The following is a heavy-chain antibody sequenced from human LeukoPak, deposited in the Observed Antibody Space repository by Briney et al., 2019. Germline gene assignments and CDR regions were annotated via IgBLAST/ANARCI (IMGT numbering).Heavy chain of an antibody. J-gene: IGHJ4*02. CDR3: ARRYYYGSGSYYDY. CDR1: GYSISSGYH. V-gene: IGHV4-38-2*02. CDR2: IYQSGSA. Sequence: PSETLSLTCTVSGYSISSGYHWGWIRQAPGKGLEWLGSIYQSGSAYYNPSLKSRVTLSVDTSKNQVSLKLSSVTAADTAVYYCARRYYYGSGSYYDYWGQGTLVTVSS. D-gene: IGHD3-10*01.